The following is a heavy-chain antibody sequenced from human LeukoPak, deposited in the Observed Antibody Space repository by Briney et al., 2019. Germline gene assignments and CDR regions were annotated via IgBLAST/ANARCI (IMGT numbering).Heavy chain of an antibody. D-gene: IGHD3-22*01. J-gene: IGHJ5*02. CDR2: IDYRGST. V-gene: IGHV4-61*05. CDR1: GGSISSSSYY. CDR3: ARAVLYHYDSSGYYCNWFDP. Sequence: PSETLSLTCTVSGGSISSSSYYWGWIRQPPGKGLEWIGHIDYRGSTKYNPSLKSRVTISEDTSKNQFSLKLSSVTAADTAVYYCARAVLYHYDSSGYYCNWFDPWGQGTLVTVSS.